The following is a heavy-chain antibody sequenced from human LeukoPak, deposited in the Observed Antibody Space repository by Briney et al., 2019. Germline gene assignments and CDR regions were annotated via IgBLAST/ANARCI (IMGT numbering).Heavy chain of an antibody. CDR2: ISSSSSTI. CDR1: GFTFSTYS. Sequence: GGSLRLSCAASGFTFSTYSMNWVRQAPGKGLEWVSYISSSSSTIYYADSVKGRFTISRDNAKNSLYLQMNSLRAEDTAMYYCARRATTERGHSYGLDFWGQGTLVTVSS. J-gene: IGHJ4*02. V-gene: IGHV3-48*01. D-gene: IGHD5-18*01. CDR3: ARRATTERGHSYGLDF.